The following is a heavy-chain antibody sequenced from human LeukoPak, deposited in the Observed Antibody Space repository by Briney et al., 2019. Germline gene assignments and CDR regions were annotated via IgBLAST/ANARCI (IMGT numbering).Heavy chain of an antibody. D-gene: IGHD2-8*02. CDR1: EFSISPYA. CDR2: DASSTTST. CDR3: SKAPLETCTGAVCYYLDV. Sequence: GRSLRLSWKASEFSISPYAISWVRQAPGKGLEWVSADASSTTSTYYAKSVRGRFTISRDNSMNTVYLQMNSLRVDDTAVYYCSKAPLETCTGAVCYYLDVWGKGTTVIVSS. V-gene: IGHV3-23*01. J-gene: IGHJ6*03.